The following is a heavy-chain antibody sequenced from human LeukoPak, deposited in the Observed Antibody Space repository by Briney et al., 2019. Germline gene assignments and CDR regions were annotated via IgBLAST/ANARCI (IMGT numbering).Heavy chain of an antibody. V-gene: IGHV4-61*02. Sequence: PSETLSLTCTVSGGSISSGNYYWRWIRQPAGKGLEWIGRIYTSGSTNYNPSLKSRVTISVDTSKNQFSLKLNSVTAADTAVYYCATNRAELWGRGTLVTVSS. CDR3: ATNRAEL. J-gene: IGHJ2*01. CDR1: GGSISSGNYY. CDR2: IYTSGST. D-gene: IGHD2-2*01.